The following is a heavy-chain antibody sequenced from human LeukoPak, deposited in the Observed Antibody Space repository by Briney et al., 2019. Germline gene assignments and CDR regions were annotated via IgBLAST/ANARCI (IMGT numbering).Heavy chain of an antibody. V-gene: IGHV4-39*01. D-gene: IGHD4-11*01. CDR2: IYYSGST. CDR1: GGSIRSSSYY. Sequence: SETLSLTCTVSGGSIRSSSYYWGWIRQPPGKGLEWIGSIYYSGSTYYNPSLKSRVTISVDTSKNQFSLKLSSVTAADTAVYYCASGAMITVRGIDYWGQGTLVTVSS. CDR3: ASGAMITVRGIDY. J-gene: IGHJ4*02.